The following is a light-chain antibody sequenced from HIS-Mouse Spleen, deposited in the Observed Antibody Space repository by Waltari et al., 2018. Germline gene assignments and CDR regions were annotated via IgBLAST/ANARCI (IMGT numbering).Light chain of an antibody. J-gene: IGKJ1*01. Sequence: DIQMTQSPSTLSASVGDRVTITCRASQSISSRLDWYQQKPGKAPKLLIYKASSLESGVPSRFSGSGSGTEFTLTISSLQPDDFATYYCQQYRTFGQGTKVEIK. CDR3: QQYRT. CDR2: KAS. CDR1: QSISSR. V-gene: IGKV1-5*03.